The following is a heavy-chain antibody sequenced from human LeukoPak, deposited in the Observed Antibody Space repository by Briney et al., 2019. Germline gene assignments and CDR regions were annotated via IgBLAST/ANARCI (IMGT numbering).Heavy chain of an antibody. D-gene: IGHD6-19*01. CDR3: ATWAYSSDWSTKRDFDY. CDR1: GFTFSSFA. CDR2: ISGGGHSI. Sequence: PGGSLRLSCAASGFTFSSFAMSWVRQAPGKGLEWVSAISGGGHSIYYADSVKGRFTISRDNSKNTLYLQMNSLKAEDTALYYCATWAYSSDWSTKRDFDYWGQGTLVTVSS. J-gene: IGHJ4*02. V-gene: IGHV3-23*01.